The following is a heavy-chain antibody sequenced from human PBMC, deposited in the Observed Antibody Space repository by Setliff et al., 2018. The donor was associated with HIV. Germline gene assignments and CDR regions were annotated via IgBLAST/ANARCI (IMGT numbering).Heavy chain of an antibody. V-gene: IGHV4-34*01. CDR2: INHGGST. CDR1: GGSFSNYY. J-gene: IGHJ5*02. CDR3: ARVGWFDP. Sequence: SETLFLTCAVYGGSFSNYYWSWIRQSPGEGLEWIGVINHGGSTNYNPSLKSRITISRDTSKNQFSLKLSSVTAADTAVYYCARVGWFDPWGQGTLVTVSS.